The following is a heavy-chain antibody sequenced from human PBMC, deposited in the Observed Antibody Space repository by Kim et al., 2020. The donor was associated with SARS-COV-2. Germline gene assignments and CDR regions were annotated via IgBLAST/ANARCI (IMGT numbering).Heavy chain of an antibody. CDR2: INHSGST. Sequence: SETLSLTCAVYGGSFSGYYWSWIRQPPGKGLEWIGEINHSGSTNYNPSLKSRVTISVDTSKNQFSLKLSSVTAADTAVYYCARFRGIAAAGTNYYYYMDVWGKGTTVTFSS. CDR3: ARFRGIAAAGTNYYYYMDV. V-gene: IGHV4-34*01. CDR1: GGSFSGYY. D-gene: IGHD6-13*01. J-gene: IGHJ6*03.